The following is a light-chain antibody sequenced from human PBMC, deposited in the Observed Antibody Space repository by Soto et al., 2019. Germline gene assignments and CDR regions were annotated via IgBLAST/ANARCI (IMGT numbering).Light chain of an antibody. CDR1: SSDVGSYNF. J-gene: IGLJ3*02. CDR2: EGS. CDR3: CSDAGSSTGV. Sequence: QSALTQPASVSGSPGQSITISCTGSSSDVGSYNFVSWHQQHPGKAPKLMIYEGSKRPSGVSNRFSGSKSGNTASLTISGLQAEDEADYYCCSDAGSSTGVFGGGTKLTVL. V-gene: IGLV2-23*01.